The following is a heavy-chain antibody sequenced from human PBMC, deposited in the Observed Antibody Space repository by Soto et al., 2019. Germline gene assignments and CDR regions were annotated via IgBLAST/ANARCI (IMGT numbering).Heavy chain of an antibody. D-gene: IGHD3-22*01. J-gene: IGHJ5*02. CDR1: GFTFSSYG. V-gene: IGHV3-30*18. Sequence: GGSLRLSCAASGFTFSSYGMHWVRQTPGKGLEWVAVISYDGSNKYYADSVKGRFTISRDNSKNTLYLQMNSLRAEDTAVYYCAKDESRYYDSSGYPWGQGTLVTVSS. CDR2: ISYDGSNK. CDR3: AKDESRYYDSSGYP.